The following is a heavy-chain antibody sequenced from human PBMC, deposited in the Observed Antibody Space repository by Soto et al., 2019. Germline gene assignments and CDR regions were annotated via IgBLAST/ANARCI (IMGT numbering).Heavy chain of an antibody. CDR2: ISSSGSTI. CDR3: AREMVYANTPEDYYYYGMDV. CDR1: GFTFSSYE. J-gene: IGHJ6*02. V-gene: IGHV3-48*03. Sequence: EVQLVESGGGLVQPGGSLRLSCAASGFTFSSYEMNWVRQAPGKGLEWVSYISSSGSTIYYADSVKGRFTISRDNAKNSLYLQMNSLRAEDTAVYYCAREMVYANTPEDYYYYGMDVWGQGTTVTVSS. D-gene: IGHD2-8*01.